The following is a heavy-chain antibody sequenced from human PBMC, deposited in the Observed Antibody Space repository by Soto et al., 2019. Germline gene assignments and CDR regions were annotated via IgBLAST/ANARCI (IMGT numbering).Heavy chain of an antibody. CDR2: IYQSGVT. Sequence: TLSLTFTMTVDSYSISTYSWSWIRQPPGKALQWIGFIYQSGVTSYNPSLASRVSISLDRSNNQCSLKLKSVTAADTAVYFFAGIPYTSVLRFDP. J-gene: IGHJ5*02. CDR3: AGIPYTSVLRFDP. V-gene: IGHV4-30-2*01. D-gene: IGHD6-19*01. CDR1: VDSYSISTYS.